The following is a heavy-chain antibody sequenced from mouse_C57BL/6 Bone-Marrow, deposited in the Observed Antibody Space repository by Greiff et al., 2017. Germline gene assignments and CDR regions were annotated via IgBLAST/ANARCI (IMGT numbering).Heavy chain of an antibody. CDR2: MSSGGSYN. CDR1: GFSFSSYG. V-gene: IGHV5-6*01. J-gene: IGHJ2*01. D-gene: IGHD1-3*01. CDR3: ARRGVVKGYFEY. Sequence: EVQVVESGRDLVKPGGSLKLSCAASGFSFSSYGLSWVRRTPDKRLGWVATMSSGGSYNDYPDSVKGRFTISRDNAKNTMYLQMISLKSEDTAMYYVARRGVVKGYFEYGGQGTALTVSS.